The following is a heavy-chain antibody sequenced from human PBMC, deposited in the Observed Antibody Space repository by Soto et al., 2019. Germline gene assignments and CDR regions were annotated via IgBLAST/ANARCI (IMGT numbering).Heavy chain of an antibody. J-gene: IGHJ1*01. Sequence: SETLSLTCTVFGDSMNKYYWSWIRQSPEKGLEWIGYIYYSGSTDYNPSLKSRVTISIDTSKNQFSLKLGSVTAADTAVYYCARGYADGSRYYIEYFQYWGQGTLVTVSS. CDR2: IYYSGST. D-gene: IGHD3-22*01. V-gene: IGHV4-59*01. CDR3: ARGYADGSRYYIEYFQY. CDR1: GDSMNKYY.